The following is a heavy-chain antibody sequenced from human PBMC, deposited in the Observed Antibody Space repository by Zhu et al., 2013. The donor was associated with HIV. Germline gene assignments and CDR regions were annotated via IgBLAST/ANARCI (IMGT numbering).Heavy chain of an antibody. D-gene: IGHD3-3*01. CDR3: ARDRPVRSIFGVVHTKYYYYYGMDV. J-gene: IGHJ6*02. CDR1: GYTFTSYG. Sequence: QVQLVQSGAEVKKPGASVKVSCKASGYTFTSYGISWVRQAPGQGLEWMGWISAYNGNTNYAQKLQGRVTMTTDTSTSTAYMELRSLRSDDTAVYYCARDRPVRSIFGVVHTKYYYYYGMDVWGQGTTVTVSS. CDR2: ISAYNGNT. V-gene: IGHV1-18*04.